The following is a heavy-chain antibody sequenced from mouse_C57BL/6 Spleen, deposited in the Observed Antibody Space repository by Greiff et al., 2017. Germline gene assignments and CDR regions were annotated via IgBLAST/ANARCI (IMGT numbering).Heavy chain of an antibody. CDR1: GYTFTSYW. D-gene: IGHD4-1*01. CDR3: ARAWDENYFDY. J-gene: IGHJ2*01. V-gene: IGHV1-69*01. CDR2: IDPSDSYT. Sequence: LQQPGAELVMPGASVKLSCKASGYTFTSYWMHWVKQRPGQGLEWIGEIDPSDSYTNYNQKFKGKSTLTVDKSSSTAYMQLSSLTSEDSAVYYCARAWDENYFDYWGQGTTLAVSS.